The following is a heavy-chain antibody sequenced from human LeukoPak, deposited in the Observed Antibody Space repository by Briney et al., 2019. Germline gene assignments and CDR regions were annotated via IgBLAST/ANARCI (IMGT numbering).Heavy chain of an antibody. J-gene: IGHJ4*02. D-gene: IGHD3-10*01. CDR1: GYSISSGYY. V-gene: IGHV4-38-2*02. CDR3: ATGTDYGSGIN. CDR2: IYHSGST. Sequence: SETLSLTCTVSGYSISSGYYWGWIQQPPGKGLEWIGSIYHSGSTYYNPSLKSRVTISVDTSKNQFSLKLSSVTAADTAVYYCATGTDYGSGINWGQGTLVTVSS.